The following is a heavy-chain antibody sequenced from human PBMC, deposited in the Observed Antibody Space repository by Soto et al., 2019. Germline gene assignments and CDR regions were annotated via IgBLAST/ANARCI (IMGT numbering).Heavy chain of an antibody. D-gene: IGHD3-22*01. J-gene: IGHJ5*02. CDR3: ARDRTDSGYYTPRLDP. V-gene: IGHV1-69*06. Sequence: SLKGAWKAAGGGYGSDASRRGRQTSGHGLEWVGRILPIFGTTNYAQHLQGRVTISADKSTLPSYMELHSLTSDDTALYYCARDRTDSGYYTPRLDPWGQGSHLTASS. CDR1: GGGYGSDA. CDR2: ILPIFGTT.